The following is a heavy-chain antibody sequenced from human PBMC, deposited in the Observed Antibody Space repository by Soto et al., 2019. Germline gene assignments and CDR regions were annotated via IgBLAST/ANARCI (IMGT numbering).Heavy chain of an antibody. V-gene: IGHV4-59*01. CDR3: TRVDSSSWYYYYYGMDV. Sequence: PSETLSLTCTVSGGSISSYYWSWIRQPPGKGLEWIGYIYYSGSTNYNPSLKSRVTISVDTSKNQFSLKLSSVTAADTAVYYCTRVDSSSWYYYYYGMDVWGQGTTVT. J-gene: IGHJ6*02. CDR1: GGSISSYY. CDR2: IYYSGST. D-gene: IGHD6-13*01.